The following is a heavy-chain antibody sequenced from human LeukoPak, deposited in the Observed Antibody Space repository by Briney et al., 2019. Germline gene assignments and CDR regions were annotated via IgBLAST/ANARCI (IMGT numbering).Heavy chain of an antibody. J-gene: IGHJ4*02. V-gene: IGHV4-39*07. CDR3: ARGIMVRGAPPFDY. CDR2: IYYSGST. CDR1: GGSISSSSYY. D-gene: IGHD3-10*01. Sequence: SETLSLTCTVSGGSISSSSYYWGWIRQPPGKGLEWIGSIYYSGSTYYNPSLKSRVTISVDTSKNQFSLKLSSVTAADTAVYYCARGIMVRGAPPFDYWGQGTLVTVSS.